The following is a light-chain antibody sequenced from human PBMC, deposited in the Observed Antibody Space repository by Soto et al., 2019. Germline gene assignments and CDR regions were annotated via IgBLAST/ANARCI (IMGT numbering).Light chain of an antibody. CDR3: QHYNSYSEA. CDR1: QGIVRW. Sequence: QMTQSPSPLSASLGDRVTITCRASQGIVRWLAWYQQKTGKAPKLLIYDASSLESGVPSRFSGSGDGTEVKLTISSLQPDDFATYYCQHYNSYSEAFGQGTKVDIK. V-gene: IGKV1-5*01. J-gene: IGKJ1*01. CDR2: DAS.